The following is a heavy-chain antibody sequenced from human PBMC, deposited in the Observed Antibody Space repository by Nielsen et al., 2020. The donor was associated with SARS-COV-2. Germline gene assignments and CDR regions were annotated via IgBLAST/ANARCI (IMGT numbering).Heavy chain of an antibody. Sequence: GGSLRLSCAASGFTFSDYYMTWIRQAPGKGLEWVASISSKSRYINYADSVKGRFTISRDNAENSVYLQMNSLRAEDTAVYYCARAPLIRYFDWPASLDFWGQGTLVTVSS. CDR1: GFTFSDYY. CDR2: ISSKSRYI. D-gene: IGHD3-9*01. V-gene: IGHV3-11*06. CDR3: ARAPLIRYFDWPASLDF. J-gene: IGHJ4*02.